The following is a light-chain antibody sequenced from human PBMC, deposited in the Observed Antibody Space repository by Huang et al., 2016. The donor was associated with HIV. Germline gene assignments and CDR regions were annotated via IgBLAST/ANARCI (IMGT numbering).Light chain of an antibody. V-gene: IGKV3-15*01. CDR3: QQYNNWPPGT. CDR2: GAS. CDR1: QSVSSN. Sequence: EIVMTQSPATLSVYPGERATLSCRASQSVSSNLAWYQQKPGQSPRLLIYGASTRATGIPARFSGSGSGTEFTLTISSLQSEDFAVYYCQQYNNWPPGTFGPGTKVDIK. J-gene: IGKJ3*01.